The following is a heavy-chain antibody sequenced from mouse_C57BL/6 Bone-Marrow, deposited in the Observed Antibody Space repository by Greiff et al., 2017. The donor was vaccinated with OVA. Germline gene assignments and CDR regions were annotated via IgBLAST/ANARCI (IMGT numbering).Heavy chain of an antibody. CDR3: AVITTRYFDV. D-gene: IGHD1-1*01. Sequence: EVKLMESGGGLVKPGGSLKLSCAASGFTFSDYGMHWVRQAPEKGLEWVAYISSGSSTIYYADTVKGRFTISRDNAKNTLFLQMTSLRSEDTAMYYCAVITTRYFDVWGTGTTVTVSS. CDR2: ISSGSSTI. CDR1: GFTFSDYG. J-gene: IGHJ1*03. V-gene: IGHV5-17*01.